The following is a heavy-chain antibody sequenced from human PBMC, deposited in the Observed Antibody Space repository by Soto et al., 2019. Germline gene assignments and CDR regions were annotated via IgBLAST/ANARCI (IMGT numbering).Heavy chain of an antibody. CDR2: IIPIFGTA. J-gene: IGHJ6*02. CDR1: GGTFSSYA. D-gene: IGHD3-22*01. CDR3: AREGSMIVTADSYYYYYGMDV. V-gene: IGHV1-69*13. Sequence: SVKVSCKASGGTFSSYAISWVRQAPGQGLEWMGGIIPIFGTANYAQKFQGRVTITADESTSTAYMELSSLRSEDTAVYYCAREGSMIVTADSYYYYYGMDVWGQGTTVTVSS.